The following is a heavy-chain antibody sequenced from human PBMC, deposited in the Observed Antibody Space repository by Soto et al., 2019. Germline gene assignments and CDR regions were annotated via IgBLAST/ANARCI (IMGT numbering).Heavy chain of an antibody. CDR1: GFTFSSSW. D-gene: IGHD6-19*01. J-gene: IGHJ6*03. CDR2: ISGSGGST. V-gene: IGHV3-23*01. Sequence: GGSLRLSCAASGFTFSSSWMHWVRQAPGKGLEWVSAISGSGGSTYYADSVKGRFTISRDNSKNTLYLQMNSLRAEDTAVYYCARWSLSDPIKVAGNTYYYYYMDVWGKGTTVTVSS. CDR3: ARWSLSDPIKVAGNTYYYYYMDV.